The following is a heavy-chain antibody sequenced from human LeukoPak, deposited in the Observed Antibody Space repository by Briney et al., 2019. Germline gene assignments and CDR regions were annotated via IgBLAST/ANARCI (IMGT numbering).Heavy chain of an antibody. Sequence: TSETLSLTCAVYGGSFSGYYWSWIRQPPGKGLEWIGCIYYSGSTNYNPSLKSRVTISVDTSKNQFSLKLSSVTAADTAVYYCARGRDGYKPDYWGQGTLVTVSS. J-gene: IGHJ4*02. V-gene: IGHV4-59*01. CDR3: ARGRDGYKPDY. CDR2: IYYSGST. CDR1: GGSFSGYY. D-gene: IGHD5-24*01.